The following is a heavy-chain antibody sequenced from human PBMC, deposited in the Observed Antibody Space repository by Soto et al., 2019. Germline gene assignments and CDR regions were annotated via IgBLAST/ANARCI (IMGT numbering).Heavy chain of an antibody. CDR3: AKDSTGRHGMDV. CDR2: ISGSGGST. J-gene: IGHJ6*02. Sequence: GGSLRLSCAASGFTFSSYAMSWVRQAPGKGLEWVSAISGSGGSTYYADSVKGRFTISRDNSKNTLYLQMNSLRAEDTAVYCCAKDSTGRHGMDVWGQGTTVTVSS. D-gene: IGHD4-17*01. CDR1: GFTFSSYA. V-gene: IGHV3-23*01.